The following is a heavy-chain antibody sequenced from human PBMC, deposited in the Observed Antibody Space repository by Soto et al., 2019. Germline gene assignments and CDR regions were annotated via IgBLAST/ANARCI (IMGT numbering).Heavy chain of an antibody. D-gene: IGHD1-26*01. V-gene: IGHV3-49*03. CDR3: TRDIVGATGFDY. CDR1: GFIFVDYV. J-gene: IGHJ4*02. Sequence: PGGSLRVSCTASGFIFVDYVMVWFRQAPWKGLEWVGFIRKNGYGGTTEYAASVKGRFSISRDDAKSIAYLQMNSLKTEDTALYYCTRDIVGATGFDYWGQGTLVAVSS. CDR2: IRKNGYGGTT.